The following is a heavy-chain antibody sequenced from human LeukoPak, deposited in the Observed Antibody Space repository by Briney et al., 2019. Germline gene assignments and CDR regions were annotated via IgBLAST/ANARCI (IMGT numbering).Heavy chain of an antibody. CDR1: GFTFSHEV. CDR3: ARAPTREACGLYPFDY. J-gene: IGHJ4*02. Sequence: GGSLRLSCTAYGFTFSHEVMGWVRQAPGKGRHWVLTIGSDTTTYYADSVKGRFTVSRDNSRNTLYLQMDSRRGDETAVYYCARAPTREACGLYPFDYWGQGTLVTVSS. CDR2: IGSDTTT. V-gene: IGHV3-23*01. D-gene: IGHD3/OR15-3a*01.